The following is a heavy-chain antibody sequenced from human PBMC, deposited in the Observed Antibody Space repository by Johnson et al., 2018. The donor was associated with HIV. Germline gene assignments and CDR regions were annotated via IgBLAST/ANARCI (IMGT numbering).Heavy chain of an antibody. CDR2: ISVSGVST. CDR3: AKDPGKWGAFDI. V-gene: IGHV3-23*04. D-gene: IGHD1-26*01. Sequence: VQLVESGGGLVQPGVSLRLSCAASGFTFSNFAMNWVRQAPGKGLEWFSVISVSGVSTYYADSVKGRFTISRDNSKNTLYLQMNSLRAEDTAIYYCAKDPGKWGAFDIWGQGTMVTVS. CDR1: GFTFSNFA. J-gene: IGHJ3*02.